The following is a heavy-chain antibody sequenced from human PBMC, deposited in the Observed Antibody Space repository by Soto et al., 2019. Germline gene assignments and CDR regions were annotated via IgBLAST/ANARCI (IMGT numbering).Heavy chain of an antibody. CDR2: IYPGDSDT. J-gene: IGHJ3*02. D-gene: IGHD3-22*01. Sequence: ESLKISFKISGEAFTSFWVVWVRQMPGRGLEWMGNIYPGDSDTRYTPPFQGQVTISADKSTNTAYLQWHSLQASDTALYYCAKQDDRGALEIWGQGTKVTVSS. CDR3: AKQDDRGALEI. V-gene: IGHV5-51*01. CDR1: GEAFTSFW.